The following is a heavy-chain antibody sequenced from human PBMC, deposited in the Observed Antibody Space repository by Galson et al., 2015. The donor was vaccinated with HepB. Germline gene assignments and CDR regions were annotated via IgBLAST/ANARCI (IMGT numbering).Heavy chain of an antibody. D-gene: IGHD6-13*01. Sequence: SLRLSCAASGSTFSSYWMSWVRQAPGKGLEWVANIKQDGSEKYYVDSVKGRFTISGDNAKNSLYLQMNSLRAEDTAVYYCARGIAAARRGWGQGTLVTVSS. J-gene: IGHJ4*02. CDR1: GSTFSSYW. V-gene: IGHV3-7*01. CDR2: IKQDGSEK. CDR3: ARGIAAARRG.